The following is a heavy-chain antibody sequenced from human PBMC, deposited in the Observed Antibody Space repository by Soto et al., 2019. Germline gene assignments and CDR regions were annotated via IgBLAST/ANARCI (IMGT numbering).Heavy chain of an antibody. CDR3: AKGAVVPAALDYYYMDV. Sequence: GGSLRLSCAASGFTFSSYAMSWVRQAPGKGLEWVSAISGSGGSTYYADSVKGRFTISRDNSKNTLYLQMNSLRAEDTAVYYCAKGAVVPAALDYYYMDVWGKGTTVTVSS. CDR2: ISGSGGST. V-gene: IGHV3-23*01. CDR1: GFTFSSYA. D-gene: IGHD2-2*01. J-gene: IGHJ6*03.